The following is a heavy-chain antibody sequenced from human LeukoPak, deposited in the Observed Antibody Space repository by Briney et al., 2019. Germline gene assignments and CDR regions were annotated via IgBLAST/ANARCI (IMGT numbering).Heavy chain of an antibody. CDR2: ISSSSSYT. Sequence: PGRSLRLSCAASGFTFSSYSTNWVRQAPGKGLEWVSSISSSSSYTYYADSVKGRFAISRDNAKNSLYLQMNSLRAEDTAVYYWARGKGGGDYWGQGTLVTVSS. CDR3: ARGKGGGDY. D-gene: IGHD3-16*01. V-gene: IGHV3-21*01. CDR1: GFTFSSYS. J-gene: IGHJ4*02.